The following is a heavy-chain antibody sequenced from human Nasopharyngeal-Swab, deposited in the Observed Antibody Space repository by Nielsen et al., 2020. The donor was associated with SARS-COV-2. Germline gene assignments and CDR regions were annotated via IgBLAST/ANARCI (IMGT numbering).Heavy chain of an antibody. D-gene: IGHD2-2*01. Sequence: VRQAPGKGLEWASAISGSGGSTYYADSVKGRFTISRDNSKNTLYLQMNSLRAEDTAVYYCAKQRYCSSTSCYGGGFDYWGQGTLVTVSS. CDR2: ISGSGGST. V-gene: IGHV3-23*01. J-gene: IGHJ4*02. CDR3: AKQRYCSSTSCYGGGFDY.